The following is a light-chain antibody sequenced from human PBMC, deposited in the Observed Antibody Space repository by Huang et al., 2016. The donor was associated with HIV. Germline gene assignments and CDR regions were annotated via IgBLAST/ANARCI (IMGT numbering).Light chain of an antibody. J-gene: IGKJ1*01. CDR3: QQYYTWPRT. CDR2: GSS. Sequence: EVLMTQSPATLSESPGGRVTISCWASQSVRDNLAWFQQKPGQAPRLLLHGSSTRAPGVPARFSGSGSGTGFTLTITSLQSEDYAVYYCQQYYTWPRTFGQGTRVE. V-gene: IGKV3-15*01. CDR1: QSVRDN.